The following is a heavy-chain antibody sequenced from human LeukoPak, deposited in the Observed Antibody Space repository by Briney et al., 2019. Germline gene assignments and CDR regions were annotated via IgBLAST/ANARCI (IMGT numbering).Heavy chain of an antibody. V-gene: IGHV1-2*02. CDR3: ARDLAMYSPDLDY. CDR1: GYTFTDYY. D-gene: IGHD1-26*01. CDR2: INPKTGVT. Sequence: ASVKVSCKASGYTFTDYYLHWVRQAPGHGLEWMGWINPKTGVTKYAQNFQGRVTMTRDTSISTAYMEVSRLRSDDTAVFYCARDLAMYSPDLDYWGQGTLVTVCS. J-gene: IGHJ4*02.